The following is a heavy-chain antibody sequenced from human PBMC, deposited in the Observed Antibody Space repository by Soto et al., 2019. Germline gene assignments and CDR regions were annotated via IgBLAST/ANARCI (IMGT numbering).Heavy chain of an antibody. V-gene: IGHV4-4*02. D-gene: IGHD2-15*01. Sequence: PSDTRSLTCGVSGGSIRSINWWSWVRQSPGKGLEWIGEIYHDGSTNYNPSLKSRVNISVEKSKNQFSLKVTSVTAADTAVYYCASSPCVSATHHFDSWGQG. CDR2: IYHDGST. J-gene: IGHJ5*01. CDR3: ASSPCVSATHHFDS. CDR1: GGSIRSINW.